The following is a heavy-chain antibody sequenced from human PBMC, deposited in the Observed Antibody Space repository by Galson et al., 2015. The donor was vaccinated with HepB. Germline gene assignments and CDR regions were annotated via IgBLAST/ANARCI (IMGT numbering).Heavy chain of an antibody. CDR3: AKASYVPATAMGFGY. CDR1: GFTFSSYA. D-gene: IGHD2-2*01. Sequence: SLRLSCAASGFTFSSYAMSWVRQAPGKGLEWVSAISGSGGSTYYADSVKGRFTISRDNSKNTLYLQMNSLRAEDTAVYYRAKASYVPATAMGFGYWGQGTLVTVSS. J-gene: IGHJ4*02. V-gene: IGHV3-23*01. CDR2: ISGSGGST.